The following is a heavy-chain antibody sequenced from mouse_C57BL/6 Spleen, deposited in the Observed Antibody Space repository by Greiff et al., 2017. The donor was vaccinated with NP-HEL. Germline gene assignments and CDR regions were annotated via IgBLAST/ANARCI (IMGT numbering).Heavy chain of an antibody. Sequence: EVKLVESGGGLVQPKGSLKLSCAASGFSFNTYAMNWVRQAPGKGLEWVACIRSKSNNYATYYADSVKDRFTISRDNSESVLYLPMRKLKAEDTDMYSSGRGNRGMDYWGQGTTVTVSS. J-gene: IGHJ4*01. V-gene: IGHV10-1*01. CDR3: GRGNRGMDY. CDR2: IRSKSNNYAT. CDR1: GFSFNTYA.